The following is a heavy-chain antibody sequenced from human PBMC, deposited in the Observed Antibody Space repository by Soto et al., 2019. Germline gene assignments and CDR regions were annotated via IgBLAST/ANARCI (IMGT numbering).Heavy chain of an antibody. CDR2: IYYSGST. CDR3: ARQRRYDFWSGYYDNRPHAFDI. D-gene: IGHD3-3*01. V-gene: IGHV4-59*08. Sequence: SETLSLTCTVSGGSISSYYWSWIRQPPGKGLEWIGYIYYSGSTNYNPSLKSRVTISVDTSKNQFSLKLSSVTAADTAVYYCARQRRYDFWSGYYDNRPHAFDIWGQGTMVTVSS. CDR1: GGSISSYY. J-gene: IGHJ3*02.